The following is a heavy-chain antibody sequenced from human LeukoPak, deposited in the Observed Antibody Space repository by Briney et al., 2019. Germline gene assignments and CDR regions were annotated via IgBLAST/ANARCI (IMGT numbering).Heavy chain of an antibody. D-gene: IGHD1-26*01. CDR3: ASYGSYQNWFDP. V-gene: IGHV4-39*01. CDR1: GGSISSSSYY. CDR2: IYYSGST. Sequence: SETLSLICTGSGGSISSSSYYWGWIRQPPGKGLEWIGSIYYSGSTYYNPSLKSRVTISVDTSKNQFSLKLSSVTAADTAVYYCASYGSYQNWFDPWGQGTLVTVTS. J-gene: IGHJ5*02.